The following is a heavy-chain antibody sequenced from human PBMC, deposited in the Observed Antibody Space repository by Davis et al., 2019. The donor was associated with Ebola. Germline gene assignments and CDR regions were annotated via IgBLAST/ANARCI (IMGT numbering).Heavy chain of an antibody. V-gene: IGHV3-7*03. CDR3: ARDEYDFWFEANYYGMDV. D-gene: IGHD3-3*01. Sequence: GESLKISCAASGFTFSDHYMSWVRQAPGKGLEWVANIKQDGSEKYYVDSVKGRFTISRDNAKNSLYLQMNSLRAEDTAVYYCARDEYDFWFEANYYGMDVWGQGTTVTVSS. CDR1: GFTFSDHY. J-gene: IGHJ6*02. CDR2: IKQDGSEK.